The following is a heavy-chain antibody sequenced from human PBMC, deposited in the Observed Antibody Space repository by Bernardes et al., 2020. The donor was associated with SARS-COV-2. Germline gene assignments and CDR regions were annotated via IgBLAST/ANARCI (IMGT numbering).Heavy chain of an antibody. V-gene: IGHV1-18*01. D-gene: IGHD1-1*01. J-gene: IGHJ3*02. CDR3: ARENGAYNDGFDI. CDR1: GYTLSHYG. Sequence: SVKVSCKASGYTLSHYGISWVRQAPGQGLEWMGWVNTFNGDTNYIQKLQGRVTMTTDTSSNTAYMELRSLTSDDTAVYYCARENGAYNDGFDIWGQGTMITVAS. CDR2: VNTFNGDT.